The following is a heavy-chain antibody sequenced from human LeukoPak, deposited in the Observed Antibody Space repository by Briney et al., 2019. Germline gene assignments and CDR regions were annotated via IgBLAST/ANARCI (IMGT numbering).Heavy chain of an antibody. D-gene: IGHD2/OR15-2a*01. CDR2: IRTSSTFI. Sequence: GGSLRLSCAASGFSLSSYDMNWVRQAPGKGLEWVSSIRTSSTFIYYTYSVKGRFNISRDNAKNSLYLQMNSLSAEDTAVYYGARADCSSSTCYLRSSWFDPWGQGTLVTVSS. CDR1: GFSLSSYD. CDR3: ARADCSSSTCYLRSSWFDP. J-gene: IGHJ5*02. V-gene: IGHV3-21*01.